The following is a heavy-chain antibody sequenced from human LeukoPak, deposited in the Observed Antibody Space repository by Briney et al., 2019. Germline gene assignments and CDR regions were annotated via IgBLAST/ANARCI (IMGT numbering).Heavy chain of an antibody. CDR2: ISSTLYST. CDR1: GFTFSRYN. V-gene: IGHV3-48*01. CDR3: ARSRLTSFDY. Sequence: GGSLRLSCAASGFTFSRYNMVWVRQAPGKGLEWISYISSTLYSTFYTDSVEGRFTISRDNAKNSLFLQMNGLRAEDTAVYYCARSRLTSFDYWGQGTLVAVSS. J-gene: IGHJ4*02.